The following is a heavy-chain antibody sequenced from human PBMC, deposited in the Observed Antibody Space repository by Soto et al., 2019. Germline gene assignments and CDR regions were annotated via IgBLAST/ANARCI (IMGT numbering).Heavy chain of an antibody. V-gene: IGHV4-4*02. Sequence: QVQLQESGPRLVKPSGTLTLTCAVSGGSISSTSWWGWVRQPPGKALEWIGEIYHAGSTNYNPSLKSRVTLPVDKSKSQFSLRLTSVTAADTAVYYCAHRPGGGSALDVWGQGTRLTVSA. J-gene: IGHJ4*02. CDR3: AHRPGGGSALDV. CDR2: IYHAGST. D-gene: IGHD3-16*01. CDR1: GGSISSTSW.